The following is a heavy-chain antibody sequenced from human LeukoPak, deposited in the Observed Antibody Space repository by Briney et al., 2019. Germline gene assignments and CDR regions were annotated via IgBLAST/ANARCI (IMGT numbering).Heavy chain of an antibody. CDR1: GFTFSSYA. V-gene: IGHV3-23*01. Sequence: GGSLRLSCAASGFTFSSYAMSWVRQAPGKGLEWVSAISGSGGSTYYADSVKGRFTISRDNSKNTLYLQMNSLRAEDTAVYYCARVGKQWLDFDYWGQGTLVTVSS. J-gene: IGHJ4*02. D-gene: IGHD6-19*01. CDR3: ARVGKQWLDFDY. CDR2: ISGSGGST.